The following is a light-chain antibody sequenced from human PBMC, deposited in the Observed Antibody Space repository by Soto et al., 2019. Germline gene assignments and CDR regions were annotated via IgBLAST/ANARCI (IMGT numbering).Light chain of an antibody. CDR2: AAS. Sequence: DIQMTQSPSSLSASIGDRVTISCRASQGISNDLAWYQQKPGKVPYLLIYAASTSHSGVPSRFRGSGSGTDFTLTISSRQPEGVATYYCKNYNRAPRTFGKGTRVDIK. CDR3: KNYNRAPRT. J-gene: IGKJ1*01. CDR1: QGISND. V-gene: IGKV1-27*01.